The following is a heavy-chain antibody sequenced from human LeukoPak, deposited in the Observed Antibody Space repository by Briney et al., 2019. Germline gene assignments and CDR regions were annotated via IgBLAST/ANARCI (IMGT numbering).Heavy chain of an antibody. CDR1: EYTFTSYW. CDR2: IYPGDSDT. J-gene: IGHJ4*02. CDR3: AGPPSTCSGGGCYFGY. Sequence: GESLKISCKGSEYTFTSYWIGWVRQMPGKGLEWVGVIYPGDSDTRYSPSFQGQVTISADKSISTAYLQWTSLKTSDTAMYYCAGPPSTCSGGGCYFGYWGQGTLVTVSS. V-gene: IGHV5-51*01. D-gene: IGHD2-15*01.